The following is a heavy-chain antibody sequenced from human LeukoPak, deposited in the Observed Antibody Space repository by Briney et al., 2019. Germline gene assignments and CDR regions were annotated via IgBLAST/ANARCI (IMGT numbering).Heavy chain of an antibody. D-gene: IGHD5-12*01. J-gene: IGHJ3*02. V-gene: IGHV3-13*01. CDR1: GFTFSSYD. Sequence: PGGSLRLSCAASGFTFSSYDMHWVRQATGKGLEWVSAIGTAGDTYYPGSVKGRFTISRENAKNSLYLQMNSLRAGDTAVYYCARAATSDSGYGSDAFDIWGQGTMVTVSS. CDR2: IGTAGDT. CDR3: ARAATSDSGYGSDAFDI.